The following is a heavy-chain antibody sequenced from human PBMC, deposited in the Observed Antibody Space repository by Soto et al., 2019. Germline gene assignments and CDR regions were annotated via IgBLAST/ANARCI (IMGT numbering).Heavy chain of an antibody. CDR3: ARATGGYCTNGVCYNQYYSYMDV. D-gene: IGHD2-8*01. CDR2: IYSGGST. CDR1: GLTVSSNY. J-gene: IGHJ6*03. V-gene: IGHV3-53*04. Sequence: HPGGSLRLSCAASGLTVSSNYMSWVRQAPGKGLEWVSVIYSGGSTYYADSVKGRFTISRHNSKSTLYLQMNSLRAADRAVYYCARATGGYCTNGVCYNQYYSYMDVCGKGYTVTVSS.